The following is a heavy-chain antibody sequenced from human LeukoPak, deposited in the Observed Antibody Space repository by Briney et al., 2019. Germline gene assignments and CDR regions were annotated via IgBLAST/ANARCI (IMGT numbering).Heavy chain of an antibody. J-gene: IGHJ4*02. CDR2: IYSGGST. V-gene: IGHV3-66*01. D-gene: IGHD1-26*01. CDR3: ARNLLVGATKDY. Sequence: GGSLRLSCAASGFTVSSNYMSWVGQAPGKGMEWVSVIYSGGSTYYADSVKGRFTTSRDNSKNTLYLQMNSLRAEDTAVYYCARNLLVGATKDYWGQGTLVTVSS. CDR1: GFTVSSNY.